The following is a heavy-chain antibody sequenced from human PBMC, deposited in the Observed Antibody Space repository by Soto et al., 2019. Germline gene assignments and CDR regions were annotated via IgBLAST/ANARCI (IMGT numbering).Heavy chain of an antibody. CDR2: IYYSGST. V-gene: IGHV4-59*01. J-gene: IGHJ5*02. CDR3: ARVLFGRGNWFDP. CDR1: GGSIISYY. Sequence: SETLSLTCTVSGGSIISYYWSWIRQPPGKGLEWIGYIYYSGSTNYNPSLKSRVTISVDTSKNQFSLKPSSVTAADTAVYYCARVLFGRGNWFDPWGQGTLVTVSS. D-gene: IGHD3-3*01.